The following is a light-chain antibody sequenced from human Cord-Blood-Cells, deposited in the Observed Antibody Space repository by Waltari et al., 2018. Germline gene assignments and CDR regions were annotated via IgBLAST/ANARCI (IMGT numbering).Light chain of an antibody. J-gene: IGLJ2*01. Sequence: QSALTQPASLSGSPGQSITTSCTGTSSAVGGYNYVSWYQQHPGKAPKLMIYDVSNRPSGVSNRFSGSKSGNTASLTISGLQAEDEADYYCSSYTSSSTVVFGGGTKLTVL. CDR2: DVS. CDR1: SSAVGGYNY. CDR3: SSYTSSSTVV. V-gene: IGLV2-14*01.